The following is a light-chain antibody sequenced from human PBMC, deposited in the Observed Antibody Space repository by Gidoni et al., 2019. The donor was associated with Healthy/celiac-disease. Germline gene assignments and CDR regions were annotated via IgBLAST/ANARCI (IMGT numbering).Light chain of an antibody. CDR3: QSYDSSLSGSVV. CDR2: GNS. CDR1: SSNIVAGYD. V-gene: IGLV1-40*01. J-gene: IGLJ2*01. Sequence: QSVLTQPPSVSRAPGQRVTIPCPVSSSNIVAGYDVHWYQQLPGTAPKLLIYGNSNRPSGVPDRFSGSKSGTSASLAITGLQAEDEADYYCQSYDSSLSGSVVFGGGTKLTVL.